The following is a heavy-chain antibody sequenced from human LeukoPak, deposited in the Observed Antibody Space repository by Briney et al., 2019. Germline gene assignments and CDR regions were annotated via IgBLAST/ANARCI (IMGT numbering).Heavy chain of an antibody. D-gene: IGHD3-22*01. CDR2: INPSGGST. CDR1: GYTFTSYY. CDR3: ARLFNYYDSSGYLSDDAFDI. Sequence: ASVKVSCKASGYTFTSYYMHWVRQAPGQGLEWMGIINPSGGSTSYAQKFQGRVTMTRDTSTSTVYMELSSLRSEDTAVYYCARLFNYYDSSGYLSDDAFDIWGQGTMVTVSS. V-gene: IGHV1-46*01. J-gene: IGHJ3*02.